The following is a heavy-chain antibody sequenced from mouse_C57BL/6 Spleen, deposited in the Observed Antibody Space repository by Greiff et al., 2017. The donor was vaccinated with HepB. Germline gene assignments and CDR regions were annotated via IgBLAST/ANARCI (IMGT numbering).Heavy chain of an antibody. J-gene: IGHJ2*01. CDR1: GYTFTSYW. V-gene: IGHV1-55*01. CDR2: IYPGSGST. Sequence: QVQLQQPGAELVKPGASVKMSCKASGYTFTSYWITWVKQRPGQGLEWIGNIYPGSGSTNYNEKFKSKATLTVDKSSSTAYMQLSSLTSEDSAVYYCAREDYGSSPYFDYWGQGTTLTVSS. D-gene: IGHD1-1*01. CDR3: AREDYGSSPYFDY.